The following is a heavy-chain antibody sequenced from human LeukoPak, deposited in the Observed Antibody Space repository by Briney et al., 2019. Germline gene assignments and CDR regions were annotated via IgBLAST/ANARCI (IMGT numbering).Heavy chain of an antibody. J-gene: IGHJ6*03. CDR1: GGSISSGSYY. D-gene: IGHD2-21*01. Sequence: SETLSLTCTDSGGSISSGSYYWSWIRQPAGKGLEWIGRIYTSGSTNYNPSLKSRVTISVDTSKNQFSLKLSSVTAADTAVYYCARASCGGDCYSFYYYYMDVWGKGTTVTVSS. CDR2: IYTSGST. CDR3: ARASCGGDCYSFYYYYMDV. V-gene: IGHV4-61*02.